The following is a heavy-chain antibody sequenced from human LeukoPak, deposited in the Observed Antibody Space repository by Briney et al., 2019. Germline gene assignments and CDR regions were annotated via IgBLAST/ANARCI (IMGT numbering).Heavy chain of an antibody. CDR3: ARQNRFGELLFSFDP. D-gene: IGHD3-10*01. Sequence: PAGTLSLTCAVSGYSISSGYYWGWLRQPPGRGLGEIGIIYNSGSTYYNPSLKGRVTISGDTSKNGFSLQLSSVTAADTAVYYCARQNRFGELLFSFDPWGQGTLVTVSS. J-gene: IGHJ5*02. CDR1: GYSISSGYY. CDR2: IYNSGST. V-gene: IGHV4-38-2*01.